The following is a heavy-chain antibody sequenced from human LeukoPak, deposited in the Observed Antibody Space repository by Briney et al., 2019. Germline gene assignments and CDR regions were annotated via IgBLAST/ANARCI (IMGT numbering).Heavy chain of an antibody. CDR1: GFTFSRYG. J-gene: IGHJ4*02. Sequence: QPGGSLRLSCAASGFTFSRYGIHWVRQAPGKGLEWVAVISYDGGIKYYADSVKGRFTISRDNSKNTLYLQMNSLRAEDTAVYFCAKSASISRYCPDGICYDFDYWGQGTLVTVSS. D-gene: IGHD2-8*01. V-gene: IGHV3-30*18. CDR3: AKSASISRYCPDGICYDFDY. CDR2: ISYDGGIK.